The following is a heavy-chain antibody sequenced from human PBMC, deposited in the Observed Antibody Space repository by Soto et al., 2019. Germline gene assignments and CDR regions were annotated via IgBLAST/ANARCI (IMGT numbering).Heavy chain of an antibody. CDR1: GGTFNSFS. J-gene: IGHJ5*02. CDR3: TRRGRQSANWFDP. Sequence: QVQLVQSGAEVKMPGSSVKVPCKASGGTFNSFSIDWVRQAPGQGLEWMGGIIPMSGRPNYAQRFQGRVTLSADKSTNTVYLEVSSLTNEDTAVYYCTRRGRQSANWFDPWGQGTLVTVSS. CDR2: IIPMSGRP. V-gene: IGHV1-69*06.